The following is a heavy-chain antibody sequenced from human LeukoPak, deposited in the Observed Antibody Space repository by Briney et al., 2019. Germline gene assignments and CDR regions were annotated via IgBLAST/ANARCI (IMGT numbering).Heavy chain of an antibody. D-gene: IGHD2-15*01. CDR2: IYYGSVFYSVST. Sequence: SETLSLTCTVSDGSISSSSYYWGWIRQPPGKGLEWIGSIYYGSVFYSVSTYYNPSLKSRVTMSGDTSKNQFSLKLSSVTAADTAAYYCARLGYCSGGSCYYYYYMDVWGKGTTATVSS. J-gene: IGHJ6*03. CDR1: DGSISSSSYY. CDR3: ARLGYCSGGSCYYYYYMDV. V-gene: IGHV4-39*07.